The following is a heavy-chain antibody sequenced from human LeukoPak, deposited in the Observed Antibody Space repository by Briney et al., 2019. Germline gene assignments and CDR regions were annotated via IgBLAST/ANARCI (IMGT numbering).Heavy chain of an antibody. CDR1: GGSTSSSSYY. CDR2: IYYSGST. J-gene: IGHJ4*02. Sequence: PSETLSLTCTVSGGSTSSSSYYWGWIRQPPGKGLEWIGSIYYSGSTYYNPSLKSRVTISVDTSKNQFSLKLSSVTAADTAVYYCASRYYDSSGYYFDYWGQGTLVTVSS. D-gene: IGHD3-22*01. CDR3: ASRYYDSSGYYFDY. V-gene: IGHV4-39*01.